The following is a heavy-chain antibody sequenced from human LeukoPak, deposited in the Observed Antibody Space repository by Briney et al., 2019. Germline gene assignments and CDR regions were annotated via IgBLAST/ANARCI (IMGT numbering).Heavy chain of an antibody. Sequence: ASVKVSCKASGYTFTSYGISWVRQAPGQGLEWMGWISAYNGNTNYAQKLQGRVTMTTDTSTSTAYMELRSLRSDDTAVYYCARDLAQHIRDSSGWSHYYYYYMDVWGKGTTVTVSS. CDR3: ARDLAQHIRDSSGWSHYYYYYMDV. CDR2: ISAYNGNT. CDR1: GYTFTSYG. D-gene: IGHD6-19*01. J-gene: IGHJ6*03. V-gene: IGHV1-18*01.